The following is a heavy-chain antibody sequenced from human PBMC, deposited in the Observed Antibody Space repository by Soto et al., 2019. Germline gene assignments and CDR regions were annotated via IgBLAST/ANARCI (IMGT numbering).Heavy chain of an antibody. CDR3: AGGVVPAANEEYAVDY. D-gene: IGHD2-2*01. Sequence: QVQLVQPGAEVKKPGSSVKVSCKASGDTFSSYAISWVRQAPGQGLEWKGGTIPIFGTANYAQKCQGRATIAADEFTRTAYMDLGCLRSEDTAVYYCAGGVVPAANEEYAVDYWCKGTVVTVSS. V-gene: IGHV1-69*01. J-gene: IGHJ4*02. CDR2: TIPIFGTA. CDR1: GDTFSSYA.